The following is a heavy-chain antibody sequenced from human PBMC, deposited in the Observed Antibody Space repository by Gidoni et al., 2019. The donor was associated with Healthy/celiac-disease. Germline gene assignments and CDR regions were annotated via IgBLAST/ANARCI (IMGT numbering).Heavy chain of an antibody. CDR3: ARLGYGGNTDFDY. J-gene: IGHJ4*02. Sequence: PSFQGHVTITTDKSISTAYLQWRSLKGSDTAMYYCARLGYGGNTDFDYWGQGTLVTVSS. D-gene: IGHD4-17*01. V-gene: IGHV5-10-1*01.